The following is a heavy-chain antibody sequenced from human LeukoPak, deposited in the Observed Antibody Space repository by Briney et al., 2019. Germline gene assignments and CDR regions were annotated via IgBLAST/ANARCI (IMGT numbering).Heavy chain of an antibody. Sequence: GGSLRLSCAASGFTVSNNYMIWVRQAPGKGLEWVSIIQITGTTYYADSVKGRFTISRDNSKNTIFLQMNTLRVEDTAIYYCARETGGGFDYWGQGTLVTVSS. D-gene: IGHD3-16*01. V-gene: IGHV3-53*01. J-gene: IGHJ4*02. CDR1: GFTVSNNY. CDR2: IQITGTT. CDR3: ARETGGGFDY.